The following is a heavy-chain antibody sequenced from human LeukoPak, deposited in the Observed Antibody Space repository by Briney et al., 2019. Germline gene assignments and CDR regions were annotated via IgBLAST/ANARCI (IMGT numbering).Heavy chain of an antibody. CDR3: AKDSGSGWYQYGMDV. V-gene: IGHV3-23*01. D-gene: IGHD6-19*01. CDR1: GFTLSSYV. Sequence: GVSLRRSCAASGFTLSSYVMSGVRQAPGKGLEWVSGISGSGGSTNYADSVKGRLTISRDNSKNTLYLQMNRLRVEDTAVYYCAKDSGSGWYQYGMDVWGQGTTVTVSS. CDR2: ISGSGGST. J-gene: IGHJ6*02.